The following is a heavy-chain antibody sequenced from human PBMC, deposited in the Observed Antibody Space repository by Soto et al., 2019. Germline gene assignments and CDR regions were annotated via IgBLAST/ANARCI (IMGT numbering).Heavy chain of an antibody. CDR3: ARRGYFDSSGYLAY. J-gene: IGHJ4*02. D-gene: IGHD3-22*01. CDR1: GYIFSNYG. CDR2: VSAYNGKS. Sequence: QIQLVQSGAEVKKPGASARVSCKASGYIFSNYGISWMRQVPGQGLEWMGWVSAYNGKSNYTQKFQGRVTLTTDTSTSTAYMEVRSLRSDDTAVYYCARRGYFDSSGYLAYWGQGTLVTVSS. V-gene: IGHV1-18*01.